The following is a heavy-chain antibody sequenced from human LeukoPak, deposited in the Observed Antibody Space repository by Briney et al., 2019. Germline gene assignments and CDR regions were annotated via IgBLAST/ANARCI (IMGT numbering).Heavy chain of an antibody. CDR3: ARGNDFWSGPRTHWFDS. CDR2: IYYSDST. J-gene: IGHJ5*01. V-gene: IGHV4-39*07. Sequence: SETLSLTCTVSGGSISSSSYYWGWNRQPPGKGLEWSGCIYYSDSTYYNPTLKRRVTISVDTSKNQFSLKLSSVTAADTAVYYCARGNDFWSGPRTHWFDSWGQGTLVTVSS. CDR1: GGSISSSSYY. D-gene: IGHD3-3*01.